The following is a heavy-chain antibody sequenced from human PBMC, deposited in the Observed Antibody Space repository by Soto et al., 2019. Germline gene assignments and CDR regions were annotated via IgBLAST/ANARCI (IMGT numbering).Heavy chain of an antibody. CDR1: GYTFTDCY. Sequence: GASVKVSCKASGYTFTDCYMHWVQQAPGQGLEWMGGIIPIFGTANYAQKFQGRVTITADESTSTAYMELSSLRPEDTAVYYCARVFWSGYHNNWFDPWGQGTLVTVSS. CDR2: IIPIFGTA. V-gene: IGHV1-69*13. D-gene: IGHD3-3*01. J-gene: IGHJ5*02. CDR3: ARVFWSGYHNNWFDP.